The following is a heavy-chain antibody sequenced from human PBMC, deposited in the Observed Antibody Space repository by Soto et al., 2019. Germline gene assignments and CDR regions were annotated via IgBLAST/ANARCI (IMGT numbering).Heavy chain of an antibody. CDR3: ATSVSFDH. J-gene: IGHJ4*02. CDR2: IYTYGST. Sequence: EVQLVESGGGLIQPGGSLRLSCAASGFIVSDNYMSWVRQAPGKGLEWVSVIYTYGSTYYADSVKGRFTMSRDNSKNTLYLQMNSLGAEDTAVYYCATSVSFDHWGQGTPVTVSS. V-gene: IGHV3-53*01. D-gene: IGHD2-8*01. CDR1: GFIVSDNY.